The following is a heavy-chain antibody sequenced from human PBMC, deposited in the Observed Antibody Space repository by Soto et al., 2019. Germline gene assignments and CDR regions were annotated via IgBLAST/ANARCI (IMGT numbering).Heavy chain of an antibody. Sequence: GGSLRLSCAASGFIFKMYWMHWVRQSPGKGLVWISRIYNDGTYSDYADSVRGRFTISRDNVNDTLYLQMNNLRAEDSGLYYCTRGPRPISTGTGSYWGQGTQVTVSS. V-gene: IGHV3-74*01. CDR1: GFIFKMYW. D-gene: IGHD3-10*01. CDR2: IYNDGTYS. CDR3: TRGPRPISTGTGSY. J-gene: IGHJ4*02.